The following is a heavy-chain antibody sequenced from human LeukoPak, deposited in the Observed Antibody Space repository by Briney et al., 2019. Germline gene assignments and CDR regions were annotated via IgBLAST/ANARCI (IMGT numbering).Heavy chain of an antibody. V-gene: IGHV3-74*01. J-gene: IGHJ6*02. CDR3: GGSYRYFYMDV. CDR2: INSDGSST. D-gene: IGHD3-16*02. Sequence: GGSLRLSCAASGVTFSSYWMHLVRQAPGKGLVWVSRINSDGSSTSYADSVKGRFTISRDNSKNTLYLQMNSLRAEDTAEYYCGGSYRYFYMDVWGQGTTVTVSS. CDR1: GVTFSSYW.